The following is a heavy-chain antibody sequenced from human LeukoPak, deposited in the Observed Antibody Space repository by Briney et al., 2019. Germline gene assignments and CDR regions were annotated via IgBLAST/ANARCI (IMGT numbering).Heavy chain of an antibody. Sequence: SQTLSLTSTVTAGSISSGDYYWSWLRQPPGKGLEWIASIYSGGMTFYSPSLKSRLTISADTSRNHFSLRLSSVTAADTALYFCARHFDHPTAYFDSWGQGSLVTVSS. D-gene: IGHD1-14*01. CDR3: ARHFDHPTAYFDS. CDR2: IYSGGMT. J-gene: IGHJ4*02. V-gene: IGHV4-30-2*03. CDR1: AGSISSGDYY.